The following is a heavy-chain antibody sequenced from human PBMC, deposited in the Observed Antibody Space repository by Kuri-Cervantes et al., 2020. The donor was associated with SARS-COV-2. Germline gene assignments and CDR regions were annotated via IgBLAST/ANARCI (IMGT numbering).Heavy chain of an antibody. CDR2: ISSSGSTI. Sequence: LSLTCAASGFTFSDYYMSWIRQAPGKGLEWLSYISSSGSTIYYADSVKGRFTISKDNAKNSLYLQMNSLRAEDTAVYYCARERVIRGGAFDIWGQGTMVTVSS. CDR1: GFTFSDYY. CDR3: ARERVIRGGAFDI. V-gene: IGHV3-11*04. J-gene: IGHJ3*02. D-gene: IGHD3-16*02.